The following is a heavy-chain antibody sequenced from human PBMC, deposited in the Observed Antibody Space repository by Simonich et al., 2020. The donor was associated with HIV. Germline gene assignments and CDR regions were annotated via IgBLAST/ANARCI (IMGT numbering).Heavy chain of an antibody. V-gene: IGHV4-34*01. CDR3: ARGFYQRLYYFDY. D-gene: IGHD2-2*01. J-gene: IGHJ4*02. CDR1: GGSFSGYY. Sequence: QVQLQQWGAGLLKPSETLSLTCAVYGGSFSGYYWSWLRQPPGKGLGWIGEINHSGRTNYNPSLKSRVTISVDTSKNQFSLKLSSETAADTAVYYCARGFYQRLYYFDYWGQGTLVTVSS. CDR2: INHSGRT.